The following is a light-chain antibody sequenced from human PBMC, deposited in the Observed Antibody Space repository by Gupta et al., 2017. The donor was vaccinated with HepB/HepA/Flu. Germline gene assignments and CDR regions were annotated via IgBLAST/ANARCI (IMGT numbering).Light chain of an antibody. Sequence: QSVLTQEPSASGTPGQRVTISCSGRSSNIGNNYVYWYQQVPGTAPKLLIYRNNQRPSGVPDRFSGSKSGTSASLAISGLRSEDEADYYCAAWDDSLSGLVFGGGTNLTVL. CDR2: RNN. V-gene: IGLV1-47*01. J-gene: IGLJ2*01. CDR3: AAWDDSLSGLV. CDR1: SSNIGNNY.